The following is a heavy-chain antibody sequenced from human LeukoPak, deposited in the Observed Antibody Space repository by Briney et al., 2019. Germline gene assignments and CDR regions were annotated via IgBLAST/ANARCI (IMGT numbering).Heavy chain of an antibody. J-gene: IGHJ6*03. CDR1: GFSISSYE. V-gene: IGHV3-48*03. Sequence: PGGSLRLSCAASGFSISSYEMSWVRQAPGKGREWVSYISSSGSTIYYADSVKGRFTISRDNAKNSLYLRMNSLRAEDTAVYYCARVELAPYYYYMDVWGKGTTVTVSS. CDR2: ISSSGSTI. D-gene: IGHD1-7*01. CDR3: ARVELAPYYYYMDV.